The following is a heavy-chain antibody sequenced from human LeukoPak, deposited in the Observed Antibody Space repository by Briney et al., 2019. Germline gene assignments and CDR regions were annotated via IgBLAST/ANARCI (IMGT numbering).Heavy chain of an antibody. CDR1: GFTFSSYA. J-gene: IGHJ6*03. D-gene: IGHD1-1*01. CDR2: ISGSGGST. V-gene: IGHV3-23*01. Sequence: PGGSLRLSCAASGFTFSSYAMSRVRQAPGKGLEWVSAISGSGGSTYYADSVKGRFTISRDNSKNTLYLQMNSLRAEDTAVYYCAKGVTTPRYYYYYYMDVWGKGTTVTVSS. CDR3: AKGVTTPRYYYYYYMDV.